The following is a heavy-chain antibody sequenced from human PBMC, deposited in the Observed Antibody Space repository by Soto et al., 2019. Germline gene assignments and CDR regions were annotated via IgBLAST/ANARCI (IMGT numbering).Heavy chain of an antibody. CDR1: GFTFDDYA. D-gene: IGHD1-26*01. CDR2: ISWNSGNI. Sequence: EVQLVESGGGLVQPGRSLRLSCVASGFTFDDYATHWVRQAPGEGLEWVSGISWNSGNIGYADSVKGRFTISRDNAKNSLYLQMNSLRAEDTALYYCAKEIGYSGKLFGGWFDPWGQGTLVTVSS. CDR3: AKEIGYSGKLFGGWFDP. V-gene: IGHV3-9*01. J-gene: IGHJ5*02.